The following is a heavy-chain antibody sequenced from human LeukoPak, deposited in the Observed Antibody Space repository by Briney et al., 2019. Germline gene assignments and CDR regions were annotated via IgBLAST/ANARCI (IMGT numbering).Heavy chain of an antibody. Sequence: HPGGSLRLSCAASGFTFSGSGMHWVRQASGRGLEWVGGIRSKANSYARVYAASVKGRFTISRDDSKNTAYLQMNSLKTEDTAIYYCTTFGIVDDYWGPGTLVTVSS. CDR2: IRSKANSYAR. V-gene: IGHV3-73*01. CDR3: TTFGIVDDY. J-gene: IGHJ4*02. D-gene: IGHD3-22*01. CDR1: GFTFSGSG.